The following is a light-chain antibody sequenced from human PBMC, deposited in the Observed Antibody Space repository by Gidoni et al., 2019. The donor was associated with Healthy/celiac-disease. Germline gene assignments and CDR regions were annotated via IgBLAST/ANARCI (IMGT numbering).Light chain of an antibody. J-gene: IGKJ3*01. CDR1: QGISSY. V-gene: IGKV1-9*01. Sequence: DIHLTQSPSFLSASVGDRVTITCRACQGISSYLAWYQQKPGKAPKLLIYAASTLQRGVPSRVSGSGSGTEFTLTISSLQAEDFATDYCQQLGFTFGHGTKVDIK. CDR3: QQLGFT. CDR2: AAS.